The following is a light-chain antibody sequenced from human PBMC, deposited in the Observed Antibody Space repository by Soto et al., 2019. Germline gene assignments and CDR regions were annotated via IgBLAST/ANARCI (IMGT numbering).Light chain of an antibody. CDR3: KQYGTSVIT. J-gene: IGKJ4*01. CDR1: QSVSANY. V-gene: IGKV3-20*01. Sequence: EVVLQQSPGTLSFSPVEISTLYFISSQSVSANYLAWYKQKLGQAPRLLIYGASKRATGIPDRFSGSGSGKDFTITINRMETEDFEVYYCKQYGTSVITGGGGTK. CDR2: GAS.